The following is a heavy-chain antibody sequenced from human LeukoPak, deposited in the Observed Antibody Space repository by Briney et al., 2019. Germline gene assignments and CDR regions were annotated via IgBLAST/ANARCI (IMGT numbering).Heavy chain of an antibody. D-gene: IGHD2-2*01. CDR1: GFTFSSYG. J-gene: IGHJ6*04. V-gene: IGHV3-33*01. Sequence: GGSLRLSCAASGFTFSSYGMHWVRQATGKGLEWVAVIWYDGSNKYYADSVKGRFTISRDNSKNTLYLQMNSLRAEDTAVYYCARGGYCSSTSCYAPYDMDVWGKGTTVTVSS. CDR2: IWYDGSNK. CDR3: ARGGYCSSTSCYAPYDMDV.